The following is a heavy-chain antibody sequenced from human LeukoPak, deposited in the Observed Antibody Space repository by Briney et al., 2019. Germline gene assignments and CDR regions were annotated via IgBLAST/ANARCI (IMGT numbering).Heavy chain of an antibody. Sequence: GGSLRLSCAASGFTFSSYGMNWVRQAPGKGLEWVSSISSSSSYIYYADSVKGRFTISRDNAKNSLYLQMNSLRAEDTAVYYCALTAPYGDFAPFDYWGQGTLVTVSS. V-gene: IGHV3-21*01. CDR1: GFTFSSYG. D-gene: IGHD4-17*01. CDR3: ALTAPYGDFAPFDY. J-gene: IGHJ4*02. CDR2: ISSSSSYI.